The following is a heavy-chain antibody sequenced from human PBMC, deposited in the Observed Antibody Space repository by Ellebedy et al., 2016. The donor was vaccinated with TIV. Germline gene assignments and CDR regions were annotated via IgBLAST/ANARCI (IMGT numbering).Heavy chain of an antibody. CDR3: ARDLYYTITSVGHYFDH. CDR2: IKQDGSEK. D-gene: IGHD3-3*01. CDR1: GFTFSNYW. J-gene: IGHJ4*02. Sequence: GESLKISCAASGFTFSNYWMNWVRQAPGKGPEWVATIKQDGSEKFYVDSVKGRFTISRDNSKNTVYLQMDNLRAEDSAMYYCARDLYYTITSVGHYFDHWGQGALVTVSP. V-gene: IGHV3-7*01.